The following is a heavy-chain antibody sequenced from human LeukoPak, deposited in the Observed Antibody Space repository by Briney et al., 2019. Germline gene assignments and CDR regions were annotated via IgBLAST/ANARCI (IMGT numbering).Heavy chain of an antibody. D-gene: IGHD2-2*02. J-gene: IGHJ5*02. CDR2: ISHSGST. V-gene: IGHV4-34*01. CDR1: GGSFSGYY. Sequence: KPSETLSLTCAVYGGSFSGYYWTWIRQPPGKGLEWIGEISHSGSTNYNPSLKSRVTISLDTSKTHFSLKLTSVTAADTAVYYCARGWGSIVVVPAAIPGTVDWFDPWGQGTLVTVSS. CDR3: ARGWGSIVVVPAAIPGTVDWFDP.